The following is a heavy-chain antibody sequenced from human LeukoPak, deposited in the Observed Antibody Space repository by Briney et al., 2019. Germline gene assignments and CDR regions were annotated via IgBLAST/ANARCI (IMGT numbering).Heavy chain of an antibody. Sequence: ASVNVSFTASGYTFTGYYMHWVRQAPAQGLEWMGWINPNSGGTNYAQKFQGRVTMTRDTSISTAYMELSRLRSDDTAVYYCAREPSGSYYGPHFDYWGQGTLVTVSS. CDR1: GYTFTGYY. CDR2: INPNSGGT. J-gene: IGHJ4*02. CDR3: AREPSGSYYGPHFDY. D-gene: IGHD1-26*01. V-gene: IGHV1-2*02.